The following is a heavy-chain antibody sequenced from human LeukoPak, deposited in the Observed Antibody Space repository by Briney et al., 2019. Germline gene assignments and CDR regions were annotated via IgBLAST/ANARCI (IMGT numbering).Heavy chain of an antibody. CDR1: GGSVSSVYYY. CDR2: NYSSGSA. V-gene: IGHV4-61*02. J-gene: IGHJ4*02. D-gene: IGHD1-1*01. CDR3: ARESALYTTRNRYYFDY. Sequence: SETLSLTCTVSGGSVSSVYYYWSWFRQPAGKGLEWIGRNYSSGSANYNPSLKSRLTISVDTSQNQFSLKLNSVTAADTAVYYCARESALYTTRNRYYFDYWGQGTLVTVSS.